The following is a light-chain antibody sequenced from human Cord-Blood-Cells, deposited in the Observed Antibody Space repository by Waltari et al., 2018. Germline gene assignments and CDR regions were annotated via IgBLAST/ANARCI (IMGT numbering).Light chain of an antibody. J-gene: IGLJ1*01. CDR2: EVS. V-gene: IGLV2-14*01. Sequence: QSALTQPASVSGSPGQSITISCTGTSSDVGGYNYVSWYQQHPGKAPKLMIYEVSNRPSGVAHRFSGSKSGNTASLTISGLQAEDESDYYCSSYTSSSTQVLGTGTKVTVL. CDR3: SSYTSSSTQV. CDR1: SSDVGGYNY.